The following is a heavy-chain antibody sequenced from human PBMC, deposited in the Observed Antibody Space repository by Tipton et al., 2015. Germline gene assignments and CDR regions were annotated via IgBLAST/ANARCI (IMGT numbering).Heavy chain of an antibody. J-gene: IGHJ6*02. CDR3: ASSSYHYYYGMDV. V-gene: IGHV4-34*01. CDR1: GGPFSGYN. CDR2: ISPRGTT. D-gene: IGHD6-6*01. Sequence: LRLSCAVYGGPFSGYNWIWIRQPPGKGLEWIGEISPRGTTTYNPSLKSRVTISVDTSKNQFSLKLSSVTAADTAVYYCASSSYHYYYGMDVWGQGTTVTVPS.